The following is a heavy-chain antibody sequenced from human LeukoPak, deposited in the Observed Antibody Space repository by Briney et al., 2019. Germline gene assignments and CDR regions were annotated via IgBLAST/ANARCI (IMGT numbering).Heavy chain of an antibody. Sequence: GASVKGSCKXSGYTFTSYDINWVRQATGQGLEWMGGMNPNSGNTGYTHKFQGRVTMTRNTSRSTAYMELSSLRSEDTAVYYCARVLAVDGTDAFDIWGQGTMVTVSS. CDR1: GYTFTSYD. CDR3: ARVLAVDGTDAFDI. J-gene: IGHJ3*02. V-gene: IGHV1-8*01. CDR2: MNPNSGNT. D-gene: IGHD6-19*01.